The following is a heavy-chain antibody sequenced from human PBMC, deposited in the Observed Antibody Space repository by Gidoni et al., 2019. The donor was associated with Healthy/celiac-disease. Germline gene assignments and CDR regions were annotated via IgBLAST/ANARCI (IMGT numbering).Heavy chain of an antibody. J-gene: IGHJ3*02. CDR3: ARDSEIGSGAFDI. Sequence: QAQLQQWGAGLLQPSAPLSLTCAVSGGSFRGYYWRWIRQPPGKGLEWIGEINQSGSTNYNPSLKSRGTISVDTSKNQFSLKLSSVTAADTAVYYCARDSEIGSGAFDIWGQGTMVTVSS. CDR1: GGSFRGYY. V-gene: IGHV4-34*01. D-gene: IGHD2-15*01. CDR2: INQSGST.